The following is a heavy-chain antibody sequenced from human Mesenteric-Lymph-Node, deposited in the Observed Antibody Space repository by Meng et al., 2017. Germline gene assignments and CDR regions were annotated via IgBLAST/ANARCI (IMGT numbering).Heavy chain of an antibody. D-gene: IGHD5-18*01. V-gene: IGHV4-4*02. J-gene: IGHJ4*02. Sequence: VQPRASGHGLVKLSEPLSLPCAVPGGSICSVYWWTWVRQSPGKGLEWIGEIYHSGSTNYNPSLKSRVTISVDKSKNQFSLKLTSVTAADTAVYYCARGGYYSFDYWGQGTLVTVSS. CDR2: IYHSGST. CDR3: ARGGYYSFDY. CDR1: GGSICSVYW.